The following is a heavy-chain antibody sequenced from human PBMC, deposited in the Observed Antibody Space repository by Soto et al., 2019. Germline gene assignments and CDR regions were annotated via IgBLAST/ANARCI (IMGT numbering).Heavy chain of an antibody. CDR3: ARSYCSGGSCYDWEGDQYGMDV. CDR1: GYTFTGYY. Sequence: QVQLVQSGAEVKKPGASVKVSCKASGYTFTGYYMHWVRQAPGQGLEWMGWINPNSGGTNYAQKFQGWGTMTRGTSISTAYMEVSRLRSDDTAVYYCARSYCSGGSCYDWEGDQYGMDVWGQGTTVTVSS. J-gene: IGHJ6*02. V-gene: IGHV1-2*04. D-gene: IGHD2-15*01. CDR2: INPNSGGT.